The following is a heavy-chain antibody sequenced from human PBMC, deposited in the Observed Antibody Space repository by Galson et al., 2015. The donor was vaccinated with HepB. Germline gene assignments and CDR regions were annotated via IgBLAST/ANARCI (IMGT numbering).Heavy chain of an antibody. V-gene: IGHV3-30-3*01. Sequence: SLRLSCAASGFTVSSVYMSWVRQAPGRGLEWITVISYDSSTKYYADSVQGRLTISRDNSKNTLHLEMNSLRAEDTAVYYCARRNGGSALDYWGQGTLVIVSS. CDR3: ARRNGGSALDY. CDR2: ISYDSSTK. J-gene: IGHJ4*02. D-gene: IGHD3-16*01. CDR1: GFTVSSVY.